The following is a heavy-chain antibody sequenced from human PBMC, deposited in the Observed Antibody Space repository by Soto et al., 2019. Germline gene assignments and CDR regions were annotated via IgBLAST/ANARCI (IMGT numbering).Heavy chain of an antibody. J-gene: IGHJ4*02. V-gene: IGHV4-39*07. CDR2: FFIGGNT. CDR3: ARRWGTSFDF. D-gene: IGHD7-27*01. Sequence: SETLSLTCTVSGGSISSSTYYWGWMRQPPGKGLEWIASFFIGGNTYYNPSLKSRVTISVDTSKNQFSLKVSSVTAADTAVYYCARRWGTSFDFWGQGTLVTVSS. CDR1: GGSISSSTYY.